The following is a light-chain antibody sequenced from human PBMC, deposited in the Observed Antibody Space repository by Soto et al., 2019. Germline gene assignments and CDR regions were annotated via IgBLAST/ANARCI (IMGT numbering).Light chain of an antibody. V-gene: IGLV2-14*03. J-gene: IGLJ3*02. CDR3: ISYTSASTWG. CDR2: DVS. Sequence: QSALTQPASVSGSPGQSIAISCTGTSSDVGGYNYVSWYQHHPGKGPRLMIYDVSNRPSGVSDRFSDSKSGNTASLTISGLQAEDEAEYYCISYTSASTWGFGGGTKLTVL. CDR1: SSDVGGYNY.